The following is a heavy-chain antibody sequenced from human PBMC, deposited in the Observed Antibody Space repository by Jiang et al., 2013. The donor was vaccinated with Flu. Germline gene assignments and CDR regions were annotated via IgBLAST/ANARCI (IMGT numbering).Heavy chain of an antibody. V-gene: IGHV1-69*01. D-gene: IGHD2-21*02. J-gene: IGHJ3*02. Sequence: ISWVRQAPGQGLEWMGGIIPIFGTANYAQKFQGRVTITADESTSTAYMELSSLRSEDTAVYYCARGLVVVTAIPEYAWGVFDIWGQGTMVTVSS. CDR3: ARGLVVVTAIPEYAWGVFDI. CDR2: IIPIFGTA.